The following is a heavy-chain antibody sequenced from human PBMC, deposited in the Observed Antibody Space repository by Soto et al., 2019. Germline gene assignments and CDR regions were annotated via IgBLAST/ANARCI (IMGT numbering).Heavy chain of an antibody. D-gene: IGHD1-1*01. CDR2: VSSSSRNT. Sequence: GGSLRLSCAASGFTFRRYSMNWVRQAPGKGLEWVSCVSSSSRNTYYADSVRGRFTISRDNAKNSLYLQMSSLRAEDTAMYYCARDLNWNAMQNWGQGTLVTVSS. CDR1: GFTFRRYS. V-gene: IGHV3-21*01. J-gene: IGHJ4*02. CDR3: ARDLNWNAMQN.